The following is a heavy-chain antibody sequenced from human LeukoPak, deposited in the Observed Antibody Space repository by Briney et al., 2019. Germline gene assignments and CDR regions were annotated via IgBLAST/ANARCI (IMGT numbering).Heavy chain of an antibody. J-gene: IGHJ4*02. CDR2: IRRKANSYAT. D-gene: IGHD3-22*01. CDR3: TRPSYDSSVSGVVY. V-gene: IGHV3-73*01. CDR1: GFTFSGST. Sequence: PGGSLRLSCAPSGFTFSGSTIQWVREASGKGVEWVGRIRRKANSYATTDVASVKARFTISRDDSKNTAYLEMSSLKTEDTAVYYCTRPSYDSSVSGVVYWGQGTLVTVSS.